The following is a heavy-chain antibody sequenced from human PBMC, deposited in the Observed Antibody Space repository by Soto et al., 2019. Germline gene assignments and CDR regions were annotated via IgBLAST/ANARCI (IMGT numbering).Heavy chain of an antibody. J-gene: IGHJ4*01. CDR2: TSYSGST. CDR3: ARGVLL. CDR1: GGSISSGGYY. Sequence: QVQLQESGPGLVQPSQTLSLTCTVSGGSISSGGYYWSWIRQHPGTGLEWIGHTSYSGSTYYNTSRKTRVTISVYTSRNQSSLIVYPVTAADPAVYYCARGVLLWGQGTLVTVSS. V-gene: IGHV4-31*03.